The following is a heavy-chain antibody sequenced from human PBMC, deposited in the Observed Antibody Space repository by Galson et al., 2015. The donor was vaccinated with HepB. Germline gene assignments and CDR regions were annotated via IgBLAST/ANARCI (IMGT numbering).Heavy chain of an antibody. Sequence: SVKVSCKASGYTFTGFSMHWVRQAPGQGLEWMGIINPSGGTTSYAQKLQGRVTMTRDTSTDTVYMELSSLRSEDTAVYYCARGVVGGTGDFDFWGQGTPVTVSS. CDR2: INPSGGTT. J-gene: IGHJ4*02. V-gene: IGHV1-46*04. D-gene: IGHD1-26*01. CDR3: ARGVVGGTGDFDF. CDR1: GYTFTGFS.